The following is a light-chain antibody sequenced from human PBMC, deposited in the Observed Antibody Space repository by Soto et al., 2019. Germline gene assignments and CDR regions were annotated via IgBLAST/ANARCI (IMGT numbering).Light chain of an antibody. CDR1: SSDVGGYNY. J-gene: IGLJ2*01. CDR3: SSYTSSSTLV. V-gene: IGLV2-14*01. CDR2: EVR. Sequence: QSVLTQPASVSGSPGQSITISCTGTSSDVGGYNYVSWYQQHPGKVPKLMIYEVRNRPSGVSNRFSGSKSGNTASLTISGLQAEDEAEYYCSSYTSSSTLVFGGGTKLTVL.